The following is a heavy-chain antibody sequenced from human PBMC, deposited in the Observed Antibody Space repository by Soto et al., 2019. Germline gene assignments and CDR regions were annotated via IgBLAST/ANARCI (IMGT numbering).Heavy chain of an antibody. V-gene: IGHV1-69*13. J-gene: IGHJ4*02. CDR1: GVTFNRQD. Sequence: WASVKVSCKASGVTFNRQDMRWVRQAPGQGLEWMGGNIPMFGTPHYAEKFQDRVTITADESTGTAYLELSSLTSEDTAVYYCATSAGRDGYSFDYWGPGTLVTVSS. D-gene: IGHD5-12*01. CDR3: ATSAGRDGYSFDY. CDR2: NIPMFGTP.